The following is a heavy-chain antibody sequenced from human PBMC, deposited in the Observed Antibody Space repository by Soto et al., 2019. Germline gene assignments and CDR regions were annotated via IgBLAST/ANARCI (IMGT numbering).Heavy chain of an antibody. CDR1: GGSISSGGYY. J-gene: IGHJ6*02. V-gene: IGHV4-31*03. Sequence: SETLSLTCTVSGGSISSGGYYWNWIRQHPGKGLEWIGYISYTGSTYYNPSHKSRVSMSLDTSKNQFSLKLSSVTAADTAVYYCARVCGGDCHNGMDVWGQGTTVTVSS. CDR3: ARVCGGDCHNGMDV. CDR2: ISYTGST. D-gene: IGHD2-21*02.